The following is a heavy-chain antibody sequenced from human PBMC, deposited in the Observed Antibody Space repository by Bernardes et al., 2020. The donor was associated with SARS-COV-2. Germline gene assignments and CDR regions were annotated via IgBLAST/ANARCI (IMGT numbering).Heavy chain of an antibody. V-gene: IGHV3-64*04. Sequence: GGSLRLSCSASGFTFRTFDMHWVRQAPGKGLEYVSTINSGGDSTFYINTVKGRFTISRDNSKNTLFLQMNSLRVEDTAIYYCAKDLFWWSAADFWGQGALVTVSS. J-gene: IGHJ4*02. CDR1: GFTFRTFD. D-gene: IGHD2-21*01. CDR2: INSGGDST. CDR3: AKDLFWWSAADF.